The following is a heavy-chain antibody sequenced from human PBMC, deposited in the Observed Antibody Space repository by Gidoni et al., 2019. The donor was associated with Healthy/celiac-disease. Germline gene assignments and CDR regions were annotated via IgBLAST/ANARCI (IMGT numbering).Heavy chain of an antibody. V-gene: IGHV3-30*18. CDR1: GFTFSSYG. CDR3: AKDHGSGYDDWFDP. CDR2: ISYDGSNK. J-gene: IGHJ5*02. D-gene: IGHD5-12*01. Sequence: QVPLLESGGGVVQPGRSLRLSCAASGFTFSSYGMHWVRQAPGKGLEWLAVISYDGSNKYYADSVKGRFTISRDNSKNTLYLQMNSLRAEDTAVYYCAKDHGSGYDDWFDPWGQGTLVTVSS.